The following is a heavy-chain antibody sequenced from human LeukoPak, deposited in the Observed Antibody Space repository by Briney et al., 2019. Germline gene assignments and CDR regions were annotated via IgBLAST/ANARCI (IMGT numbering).Heavy chain of an antibody. V-gene: IGHV1-69*08. CDR1: GGTLNSHT. CDR3: ARVNLRGSQYNWFDP. D-gene: IGHD1-26*01. J-gene: IGHJ5*02. Sequence: VASVKVSCKTSGGTLNSHTFTWVRQAPGQGLEWMGRITPIIDSVKYAQKFQDRISITADKSTTTVYMELSSLRSEDTAVYFCARVNLRGSQYNWFDPWGQGTLVTVSS. CDR2: ITPIIDSV.